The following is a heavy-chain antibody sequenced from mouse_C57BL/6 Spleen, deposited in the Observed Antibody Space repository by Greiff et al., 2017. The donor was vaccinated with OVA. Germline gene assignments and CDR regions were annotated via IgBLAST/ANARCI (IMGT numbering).Heavy chain of an antibody. J-gene: IGHJ2*01. CDR3: ARGEGLRLPYFDY. Sequence: QVQLQQPGAELVMPGASVKLSCKASGYTFTSYWMHWVKQRPGQGLEWIGEIDPSDSYTNYNQKFKGKSTLTVDKSSSTAYMQLSSLTSEDSAVYYCARGEGLRLPYFDYWGQGTTLTVSS. D-gene: IGHD3-2*02. CDR2: IDPSDSYT. CDR1: GYTFTSYW. V-gene: IGHV1-69*01.